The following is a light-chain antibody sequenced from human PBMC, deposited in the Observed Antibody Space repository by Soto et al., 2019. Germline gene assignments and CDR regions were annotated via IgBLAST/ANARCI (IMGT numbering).Light chain of an antibody. CDR2: DAS. V-gene: IGKV1-39*01. CDR1: QDISNY. CDR3: QQSYSKPRT. J-gene: IGKJ1*01. Sequence: DIHMTESPSSLSASIGDRVTITCPASQDISNYLNWYQQKPGKAPKLLIYDASNLETGVPSRFSGSGSGTDFTLTISSLQPEDFATYYCQQSYSKPRTFGQGTKV.